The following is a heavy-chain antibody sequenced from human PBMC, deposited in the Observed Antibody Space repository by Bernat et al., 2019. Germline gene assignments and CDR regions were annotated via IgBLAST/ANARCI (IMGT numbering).Heavy chain of an antibody. V-gene: IGHV1-18*01. CDR3: ARDYQYFYDSGCFFTAYPFDI. D-gene: IGHD3-22*01. CDR2: ISGYNGDT. J-gene: IGHJ3*02. CDR1: GYTFTSYG. Sequence: QVHLVQSGVEVKKPGASVKVSCKASGYTFTSYGLSWARQDTGQGLEWMGWISGYNGDTNYAQKLRGRVTMTTDTSTSTAYIELRGLRSDDTAVYYCARDYQYFYDSGCFFTAYPFDIWGQLTIVTVSS.